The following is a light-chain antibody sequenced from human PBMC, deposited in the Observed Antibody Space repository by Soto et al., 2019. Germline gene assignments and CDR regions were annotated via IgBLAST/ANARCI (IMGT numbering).Light chain of an antibody. CDR2: GAS. CDR3: QHYNSYSEA. V-gene: IGKV3D-15*01. J-gene: IGKJ1*01. Sequence: EIVLTHSPSTPSFSPGERTTLSCRASQSVGSSLAWYQQKPGQAPRLLIYGASSRATAIPDRFSGSVYGTEFNLTISSLQTDDFATYYCQHYNSYSEAFGQGTKVDIK. CDR1: QSVGSS.